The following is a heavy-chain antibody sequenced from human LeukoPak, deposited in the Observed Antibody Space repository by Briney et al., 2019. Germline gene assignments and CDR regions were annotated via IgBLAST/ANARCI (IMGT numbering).Heavy chain of an antibody. D-gene: IGHD3-22*01. CDR1: GYTFTSYY. CDR3: ARDAHDSEVVITNNWFDP. J-gene: IGHJ5*02. V-gene: IGHV1-46*01. Sequence: ASVKVSCKASGYTFTSYYMHWVRHAPGQGLEWMGIINPSGGSTSYAQKFQGRVTMTRDTSTSTVYKELSSLRSEDTAVYYCARDAHDSEVVITNNWFDPWGQGTLVTVSS. CDR2: INPSGGST.